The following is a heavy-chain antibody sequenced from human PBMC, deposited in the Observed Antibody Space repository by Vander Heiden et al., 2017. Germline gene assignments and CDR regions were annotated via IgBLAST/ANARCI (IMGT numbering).Heavy chain of an antibody. CDR3: ARVLWFGELLDY. V-gene: IGHV3-48*02. CDR1: GFPLSSYS. J-gene: IGHJ4*02. Sequence: EVQLVESGGGWVQPGGSLRLSCAASGFPLSSYSMNWVRQAPGKGLEWISYISSSSSTRYYADSVKGRFTISRDNAKNSLYLQMNSLGDEDTAVYYCARVLWFGELLDYWGQRTLVTVSS. CDR2: ISSSSSTR. D-gene: IGHD3-10*01.